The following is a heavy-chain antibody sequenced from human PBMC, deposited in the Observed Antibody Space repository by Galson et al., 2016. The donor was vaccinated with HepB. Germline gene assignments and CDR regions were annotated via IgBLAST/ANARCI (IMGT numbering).Heavy chain of an antibody. CDR2: ISSSGSTI. CDR3: ARGRDNYDFWSGQRYYHGRDV. V-gene: IGHV3-11*04. Sequence: SLRLSCAASGFSFSDSYMNWIRQAPGKGLEWVSYISSSGSTIYYADSVKGRFTISRENARNSLYLQMNSLRAEDTAVYYCARGRDNYDFWSGQRYYHGRDVCGQGTTVSFSS. CDR1: GFSFSDSY. D-gene: IGHD3-3*01. J-gene: IGHJ6*02.